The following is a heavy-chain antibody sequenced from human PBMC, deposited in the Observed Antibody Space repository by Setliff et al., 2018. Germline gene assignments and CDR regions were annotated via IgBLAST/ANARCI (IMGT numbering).Heavy chain of an antibody. CDR2: ISSSSSYI. V-gene: IGHV3-21*01. CDR1: GFTFSSYS. CDR3: ARDSRARITTFGVVTNWFDP. J-gene: IGHJ5*02. D-gene: IGHD3-3*01. Sequence: PGGSLRLSCAASGFTFSSYSMNWVRQAPGKGLEWVSSISSSSSYIYYADSVKGRFTISRDNSKNTLYLQMNSLRAEDTAVYYCARDSRARITTFGVVTNWFDPWGQGTLVTVSS.